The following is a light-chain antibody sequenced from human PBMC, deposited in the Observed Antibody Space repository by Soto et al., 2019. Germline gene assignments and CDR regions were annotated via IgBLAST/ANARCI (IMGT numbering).Light chain of an antibody. CDR1: QSISSW. J-gene: IGKJ2*03. CDR3: RHYNIDYS. CDR2: KAS. V-gene: IGKV1-5*03. Sequence: DIQMTPSPSTLSASVGDRVTITCRASQSISSWLAWYQQKPGKAPKILIYKASSLESGVPSRFSGRGSGTEFTLTISGLQPYDFATYYWRHYNIDYSFGQGNKLEIK.